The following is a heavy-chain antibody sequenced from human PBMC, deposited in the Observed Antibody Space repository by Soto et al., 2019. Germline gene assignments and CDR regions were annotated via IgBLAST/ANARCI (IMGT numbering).Heavy chain of an antibody. CDR1: GYTFIRYG. D-gene: IGHD3-16*01. CDR3: ARGGYYDNVWGKLSHYGLDV. V-gene: IGHV1-18*01. CDR2: ISPYNDQT. J-gene: IGHJ6*02. Sequence: QVQLVQSGSEVMKPGASVKVSCKASGYTFIRYGITWVRKAPGQRLEWMGWISPYNDQTIYAQKLQGRVTMTADTSTRTVYMQLRSLKSDDTAVYYCARGGYYDNVWGKLSHYGLDVWGQGTSVTVSS.